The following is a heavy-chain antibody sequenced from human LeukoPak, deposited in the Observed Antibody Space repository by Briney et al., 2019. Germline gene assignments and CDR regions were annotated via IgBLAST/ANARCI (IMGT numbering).Heavy chain of an antibody. CDR1: GFTFSSYW. CDR2: INSDGSST. D-gene: IGHD5-18*01. CDR3: ARDSRSYGLHGFDY. V-gene: IGHV3-74*01. J-gene: IGHJ4*02. Sequence: GGSLRLSCAASGFTFSSYWMHWARQAPGKGLVWVSRINSDGSSTSYADSVKGRFTISRDNAKNTLYLQMNSLRAEDTAVYYCARDSRSYGLHGFDYWGQGTLVTVSS.